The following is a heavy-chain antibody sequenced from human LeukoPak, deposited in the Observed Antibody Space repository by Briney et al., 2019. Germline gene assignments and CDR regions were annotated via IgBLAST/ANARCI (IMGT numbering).Heavy chain of an antibody. CDR2: ISGYNGNA. Sequence: ASMKVSCKASGYTFTSYGISWVRQAPGQGLEWMGWISGYNGNAKYAHKFQGRITMTTDTSTSTAYLEVRSLRSDDTAVYYCARDRRLDYQLPADHWGQGTLVTVSS. CDR1: GYTFTSYG. V-gene: IGHV1-18*01. J-gene: IGHJ4*02. CDR3: ARDRRLDYQLPADH. D-gene: IGHD2-2*01.